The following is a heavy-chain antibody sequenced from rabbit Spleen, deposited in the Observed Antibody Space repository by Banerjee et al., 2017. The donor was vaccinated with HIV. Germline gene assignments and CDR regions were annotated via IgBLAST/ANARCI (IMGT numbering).Heavy chain of an antibody. D-gene: IGHD1-1*01. CDR3: VRNDDSDMYRFNL. CDR2: IHTGDGTT. Sequence: QSLEESGGDLVKPGASLTLTCTASGFSFSSSYWICWVRQAPGKGLEWIACIHTGDGTTYYASWAKGRFTMSKTSSTTVTLQMTSLTAADTATYFCVRNDDSDMYRFNLWGPGTLVTVS. CDR1: GFSFSSSYW. J-gene: IGHJ4*01. V-gene: IGHV1S40*01.